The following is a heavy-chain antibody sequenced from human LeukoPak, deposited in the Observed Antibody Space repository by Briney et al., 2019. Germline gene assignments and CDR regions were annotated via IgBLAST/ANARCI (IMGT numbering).Heavy chain of an antibody. CDR3: ARGGRAQVFDY. Sequence: ASVKVSCKAFGYTFTGYWMPWVRQAPGQGPEWMGVISPSGGSTIYAQKFKGRVTLTRDMSTSTDYLELSSLRSDDTAVYYCARGGRAQVFDYWGQGTLVTVS. D-gene: IGHD1-26*01. J-gene: IGHJ4*02. V-gene: IGHV1-46*01. CDR1: GYTFTGYW. CDR2: ISPSGGST.